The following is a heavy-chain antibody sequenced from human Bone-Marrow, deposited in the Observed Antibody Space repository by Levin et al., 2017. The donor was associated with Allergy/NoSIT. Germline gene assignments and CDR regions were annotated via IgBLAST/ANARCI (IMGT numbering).Heavy chain of an antibody. D-gene: IGHD3-16*01. Sequence: GGSLRLSCAASGFTFDDYGMDWVRQVPGKGLEWVSGINWNGNKKEYADSVKGRFTITRDNANNSLYLQMNSLRDEDTAFYYCAKHRFVMSAYDGSGIWGQGILVIVSS. CDR2: INWNGNKK. CDR3: AKHRFVMSAYDGSGI. CDR1: GFTFDDYG. V-gene: IGHV3-9*01. J-gene: IGHJ3*02.